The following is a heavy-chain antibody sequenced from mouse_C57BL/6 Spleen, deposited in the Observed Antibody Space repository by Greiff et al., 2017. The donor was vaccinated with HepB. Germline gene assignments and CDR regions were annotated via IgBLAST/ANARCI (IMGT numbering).Heavy chain of an antibody. CDR3: ARDGDGYYYFDY. Sequence: EVHLVESEGGLVQPGRSMKLSCTASGFTFSDYYMAWVRQVPEKGLEWVANINYDGSSTYYLDSLKSRFIISRDNAKNILYLQMSSLKSEDTATYYCARDGDGYYYFDYWGQGTTLTVSS. CDR2: INYDGSST. V-gene: IGHV5-16*01. CDR1: GFTFSDYY. J-gene: IGHJ2*01. D-gene: IGHD2-3*01.